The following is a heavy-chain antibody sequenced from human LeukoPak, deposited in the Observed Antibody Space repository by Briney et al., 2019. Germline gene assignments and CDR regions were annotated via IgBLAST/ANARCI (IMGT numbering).Heavy chain of an antibody. CDR1: GFTFSNYA. Sequence: GGSLRLSCAASGFTFSNYAMSWVRQAPGKGLEWVSTISNSGDATCYADSVKGRFTISRDNSKNTLYLQMNSLRAEDTAVYYCAKEDYSYDFWRPYGMDVWGQGTTVTVSS. V-gene: IGHV3-23*01. J-gene: IGHJ6*02. CDR3: AKEDYSYDFWRPYGMDV. D-gene: IGHD3-3*01. CDR2: ISNSGDAT.